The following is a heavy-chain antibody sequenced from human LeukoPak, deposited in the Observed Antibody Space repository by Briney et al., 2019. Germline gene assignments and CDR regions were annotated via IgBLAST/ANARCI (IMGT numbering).Heavy chain of an antibody. Sequence: PSETLSLTCAVYGGSFSGYYWSWIRQPPGKGLEWIGEINHSGSTNYNPSLKSRVTISVNTSKNQFSLKLSSVTAADTAVYYCARADGGYYFDYWGQGTLVTVSS. V-gene: IGHV4-34*01. CDR3: ARADGGYYFDY. J-gene: IGHJ4*02. CDR1: GGSFSGYY. CDR2: INHSGST.